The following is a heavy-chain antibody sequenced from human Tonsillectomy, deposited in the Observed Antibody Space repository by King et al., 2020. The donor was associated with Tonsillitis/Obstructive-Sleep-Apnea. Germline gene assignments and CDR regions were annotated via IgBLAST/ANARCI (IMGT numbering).Heavy chain of an antibody. CDR3: ARVTTGTTKYYYYYMDV. D-gene: IGHD1-1*01. CDR2: SNPNSGGT. V-gene: IGHV1-2*06. CDR1: GYTFTGYY. Sequence: HVQLVESGAEVKKPGASVKVSCKASGYTFTGYYMHWVRQAPGQGLEWMGRSNPNSGGTNYAQKFQGRVTMTRDTSISTAYMALSRLRSDDTAGYYCARVTTGTTKYYYYYMDVWGKGTTVTVSS. J-gene: IGHJ6*03.